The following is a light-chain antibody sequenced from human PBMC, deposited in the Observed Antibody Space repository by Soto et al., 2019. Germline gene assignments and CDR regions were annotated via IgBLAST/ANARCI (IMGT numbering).Light chain of an antibody. J-gene: IGKJ4*01. CDR3: LQFNGFPLT. CDR2: DDS. V-gene: IGKV1-13*02. Sequence: IQLTQSPSSLSASVGDRVTITCRAGQDIGSALAWYQQRPWKAPKLLLYDDSNLEAGVPSRFSGSGSGTDFTLTITSLRPEDCATYYCLQFNGFPLTFGGGTKVQIK. CDR1: QDIGSA.